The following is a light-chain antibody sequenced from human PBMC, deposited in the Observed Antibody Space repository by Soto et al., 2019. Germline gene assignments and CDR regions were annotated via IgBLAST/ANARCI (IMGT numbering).Light chain of an antibody. V-gene: IGKV3-20*01. CDR3: QRYGSSPPRT. CDR1: QSVSNDF. Sequence: PGESATLSCRASQSVSNDFLAWYQQKPGQAPRLLIYGASTRATDVPDRFSGSGSGADFTLTISRLEPEDFAVYYCQRYGSSPPRTFGQGTKVDIK. CDR2: GAS. J-gene: IGKJ1*01.